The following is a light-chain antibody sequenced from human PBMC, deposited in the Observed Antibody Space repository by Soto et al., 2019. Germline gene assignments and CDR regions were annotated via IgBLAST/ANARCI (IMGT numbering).Light chain of an antibody. CDR2: YDD. Sequence: QSVLTQPPSVSEAPRQRVTISCSGSSSNIGNNAVNWYQQLPGKAPRLLIYYDDLLPSGVSDRFSGSKSGTSASLAISGLQSEDEADYYSAAWDDSLHSVLFGGGTKLTVL. CDR1: SSNIGNNA. CDR3: AAWDDSLHSVL. J-gene: IGLJ2*01. V-gene: IGLV1-36*01.